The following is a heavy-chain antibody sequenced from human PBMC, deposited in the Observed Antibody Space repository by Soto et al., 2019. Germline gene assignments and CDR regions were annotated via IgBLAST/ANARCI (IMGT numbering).Heavy chain of an antibody. Sequence: QVQLQESGPGLVKPSQTLSLTCTVSGGSITSGDNYWSWIRQPPGKGLEWVGCIYYSGSTYYNPSLKSRVTISVDASKNQFSLKVSSVTAADTAVYYCARELPAAYYYYYGMDVWGQGTTVTVSS. J-gene: IGHJ6*02. V-gene: IGHV4-30-4*01. CDR2: IYYSGST. CDR1: GGSITSGDNY. CDR3: ARELPAAYYYYYGMDV. D-gene: IGHD2-2*01.